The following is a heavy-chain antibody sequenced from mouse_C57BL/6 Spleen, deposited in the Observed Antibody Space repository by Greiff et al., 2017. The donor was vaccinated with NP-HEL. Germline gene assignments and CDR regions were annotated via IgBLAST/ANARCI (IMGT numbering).Heavy chain of an antibody. CDR2: INPNYGTT. D-gene: IGHD2-2*01. Sequence: VQLKQSGPELVKPGASVKISCKASGYSFTDYNMNWVKQSNGKSLEWIGVINPNYGTTSYNQKFKGKATLTVDQSSSTAYMQLNSLTSEDSAVYYGARALNYGYDDYAMDYWGQGTSVTVAT. V-gene: IGHV1-39*01. J-gene: IGHJ4*01. CDR1: GYSFTDYN. CDR3: ARALNYGYDDYAMDY.